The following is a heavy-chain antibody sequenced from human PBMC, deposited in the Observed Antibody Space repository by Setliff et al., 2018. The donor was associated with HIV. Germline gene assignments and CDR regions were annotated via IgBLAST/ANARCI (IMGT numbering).Heavy chain of an antibody. CDR2: VNHSGST. D-gene: IGHD3-3*01. CDR3: ARGRDYTGSWFRPFYLDF. CDR1: GGSFSAYH. Sequence: PSETLSLTCAVYGGSFSAYHRSWIRQTPGKGLEWLGEVNHSGSTAYNLALESRVSMSIDTSKNQFSLKLTSVTAADTAIYYCARGRDYTGSWFRPFYLDFWGHGNLVTVSS. J-gene: IGHJ4*01. V-gene: IGHV4-34*01.